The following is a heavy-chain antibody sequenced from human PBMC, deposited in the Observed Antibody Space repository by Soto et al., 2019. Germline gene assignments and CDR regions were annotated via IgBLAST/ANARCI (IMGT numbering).Heavy chain of an antibody. V-gene: IGHV5-10-1*01. CDR1: GYSFTAYW. CDR2: IDPSDSYV. J-gene: IGHJ4*02. D-gene: IGHD2-2*01. CDR3: TKRASSSFYHFDF. Sequence: GESLKISCHASGYSFTAYWITWVRQMPGKGLEWMATIDPSDSYVDYSPSFRGHVTFSVDRSITTVYLQWNSLKASDRAKYFCTKRASSSFYHFDFWGQGALVTVSS.